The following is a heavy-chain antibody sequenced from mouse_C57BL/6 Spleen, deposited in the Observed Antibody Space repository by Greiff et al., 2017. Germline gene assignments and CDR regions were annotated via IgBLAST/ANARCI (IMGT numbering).Heavy chain of an antibody. V-gene: IGHV1-81*01. J-gene: IGHJ2*01. Sequence: VQLQESGAELARPGASVKLSCKASGYTFTSYGMSWVKQRPGQGLEWIGEIYPRGGNTYYTEKFKGKSTMTGDKSSSTAYMELSSLTSEDSAVXFCRPCYGIGDAWLDDWGKGTTLTVSS. CDR3: RPCYGIGDAWLDD. CDR2: IYPRGGNT. CDR1: GYTFTSYG. D-gene: IGHD1-1*01.